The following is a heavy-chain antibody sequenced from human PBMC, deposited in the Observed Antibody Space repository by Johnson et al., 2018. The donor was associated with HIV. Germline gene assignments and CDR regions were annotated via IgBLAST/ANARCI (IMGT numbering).Heavy chain of an antibody. D-gene: IGHD6-6*01. Sequence: EVQLVESGGGLIQPGGSLRLSCAASGFTVSSNYMSWVRQAPGKGLEWVSGISWNSGRIGYVDSVKGRFTISRDNAKNSLYLQMNSLRAEDTALYYCAKGSIAARWGAFDIWGQGTMVTVSS. CDR3: AKGSIAARWGAFDI. CDR2: ISWNSGRI. J-gene: IGHJ3*02. CDR1: GFTVSSNY. V-gene: IGHV3-9*01.